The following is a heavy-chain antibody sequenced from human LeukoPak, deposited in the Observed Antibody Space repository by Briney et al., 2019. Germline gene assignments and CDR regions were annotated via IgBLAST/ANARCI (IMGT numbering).Heavy chain of an antibody. J-gene: IGHJ4*02. D-gene: IGHD4-17*01. Sequence: PSQTLSLTCTVSGGSISSGGYYWSWVRQHPEKGLEWIGYIYYSGTAYYNPSLKSRVTMSVDAPKNQFSLKLDSVAAADTAVYYCARFSNDHGVKFDYWGQGTLVTVS. CDR3: ARFSNDHGVKFDY. V-gene: IGHV4-31*03. CDR2: IYYSGTA. CDR1: GGSISSGGYY.